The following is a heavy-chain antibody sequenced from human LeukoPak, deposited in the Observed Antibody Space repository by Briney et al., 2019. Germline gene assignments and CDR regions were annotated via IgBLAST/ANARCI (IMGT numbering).Heavy chain of an antibody. V-gene: IGHV1-18*01. CDR1: GYTFTIYG. D-gene: IGHD6-19*01. J-gene: IGHJ4*02. CDR2: ISAYNGNT. Sequence: GASVTVSCTASGYTFTIYGISWVRQAPGQGLEWMGWISAYNGNTNYAQKLQGRVTMTTDTSTSTAYMELRSLRSDDTAVYYCARDRPASSVTALDYWGQGTLVTVSS. CDR3: ARDRPASSVTALDY.